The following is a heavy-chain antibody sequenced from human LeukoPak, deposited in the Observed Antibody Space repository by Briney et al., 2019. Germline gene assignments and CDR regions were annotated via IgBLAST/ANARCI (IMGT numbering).Heavy chain of an antibody. CDR3: ARERRAMVRGAGFDY. V-gene: IGHV3-66*01. J-gene: IGHJ4*02. D-gene: IGHD3-10*01. Sequence: GGSLRLSCAASEFSVGSNYMTWVRQAPGKGLEWVSLIYSGGSTYYADSVKGRFTISRDNAKNSLYLQMNSLRAEDTAVYYCARERRAMVRGAGFDYWGQGTLVTVSS. CDR2: IYSGGST. CDR1: EFSVGSNY.